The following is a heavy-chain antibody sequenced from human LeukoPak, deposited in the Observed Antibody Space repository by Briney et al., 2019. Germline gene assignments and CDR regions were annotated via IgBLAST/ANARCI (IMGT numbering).Heavy chain of an antibody. Sequence: GGSLRLSCAASGFTFSSYSMNWVRQAPGKGLEWVSSISSSSSYIYYADSVKGRFTISRDNAKNSLYLQMNSLRAEDTGVYYCARVSGSGSIAFDIWGQGTMVTVSS. CDR2: ISSSSSYI. V-gene: IGHV3-21*01. J-gene: IGHJ3*02. CDR3: ARVSGSGSIAFDI. D-gene: IGHD3-10*01. CDR1: GFTFSSYS.